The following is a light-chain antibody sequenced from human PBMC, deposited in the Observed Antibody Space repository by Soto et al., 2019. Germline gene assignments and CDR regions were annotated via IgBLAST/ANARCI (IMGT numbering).Light chain of an antibody. J-gene: IGKJ1*01. CDR2: DAS. CDR3: QQYNSYSPWT. Sequence: DIQMTQSPSTLSGSVGDGVTITCRASQSISSWLAWYQQKPGKAPKLLIYDASSLESGVPSRFSGSGSGTEFTLTISSLQPDDFATYYCQQYNSYSPWTFGQGTKVDI. CDR1: QSISSW. V-gene: IGKV1-5*01.